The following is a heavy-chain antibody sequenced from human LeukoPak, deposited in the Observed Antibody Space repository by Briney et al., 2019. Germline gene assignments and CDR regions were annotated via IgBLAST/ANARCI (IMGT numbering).Heavy chain of an antibody. CDR1: GGTFSSYA. Sequence: ASAKVSCKASGGTFSSYAISWVRQAPGQGLEWMGGIIPIFGTANYAQKFQGRVTITADESTSTAHMELSSLRSEDTAVYYCARDLCSGGSCYSFDYWGQGTLVTVSS. CDR3: ARDLCSGGSCYSFDY. D-gene: IGHD2-15*01. CDR2: IIPIFGTA. V-gene: IGHV1-69*13. J-gene: IGHJ4*02.